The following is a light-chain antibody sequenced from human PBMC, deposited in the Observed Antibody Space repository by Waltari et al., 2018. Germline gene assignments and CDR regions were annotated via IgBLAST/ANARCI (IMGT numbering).Light chain of an antibody. J-gene: IGKJ4*01. V-gene: IGKV3-20*01. CDR3: QQYGSSPT. CDR1: QSFSNRY. Sequence: IVLTLSPGTLFLSPRQRATLSCRASQSFSNRYLAWDQQKPGQAPRLLIYGASSSATGIPDRFSGSESGTDFTLTISRLEPEDFAVYYCQQYGSSPTFGGGTKVEIK. CDR2: GAS.